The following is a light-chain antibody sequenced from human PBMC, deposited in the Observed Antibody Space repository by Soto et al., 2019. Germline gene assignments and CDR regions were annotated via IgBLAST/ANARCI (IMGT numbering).Light chain of an antibody. V-gene: IGKV3-20*01. CDR2: GAS. Sequence: EIVLTQSPGTLSLSPGERATLSCRASQSVSSSYLAWYQQKPGQAPRLLIYGASSRDTGIPDRFSGSGSGTDFPLTISRLEPEDFAVYYCQQYGSSPYTFGRGTKLEIK. CDR1: QSVSSSY. J-gene: IGKJ2*01. CDR3: QQYGSSPYT.